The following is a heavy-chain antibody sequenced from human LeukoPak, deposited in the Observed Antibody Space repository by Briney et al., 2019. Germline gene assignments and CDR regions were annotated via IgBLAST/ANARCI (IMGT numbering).Heavy chain of an antibody. CDR2: ISGSGGIT. Sequence: GGSLRLSCAASGFTFSSYAMSGVGQAPGRGREGGSAISGSGGITYYADSVKGRFTISRENSKNTLYLQMNSPRAEDTAVYYCAKWRSGSRYYDSSGYYYWGQGTLVTVSS. D-gene: IGHD3-22*01. V-gene: IGHV3-23*01. CDR3: AKWRSGSRYYDSSGYYY. J-gene: IGHJ4*02. CDR1: GFTFSSYA.